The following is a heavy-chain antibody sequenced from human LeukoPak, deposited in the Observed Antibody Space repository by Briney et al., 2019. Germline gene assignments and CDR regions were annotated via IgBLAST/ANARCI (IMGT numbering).Heavy chain of an antibody. D-gene: IGHD2-8*01. CDR2: IYYSGST. CDR3: ARVNIVLMVYALDY. CDR1: GGSISSSSYY. Sequence: SETLSLTCTVSGGSISSSSYYWGWIRQPPGTGLEWIGSIYYSGSTYYNPSLKSRVTISVDTSKNQFSLKLSSVTAADTAVYYCARVNIVLMVYALDYWGQGTLVTVSS. V-gene: IGHV4-39*01. J-gene: IGHJ4*02.